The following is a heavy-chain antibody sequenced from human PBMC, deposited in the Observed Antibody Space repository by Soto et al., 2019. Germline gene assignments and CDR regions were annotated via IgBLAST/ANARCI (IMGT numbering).Heavy chain of an antibody. Sequence: QVQLQQWGAGLLKPSETLSLNCAVYGGSFYWTWIRKPPGKGLEWIGEIRHSGSTNYNPSLKIRVSISIDRSTSQVSLTVYSVTAADTAVYYCARGGGDYDYAVDVWGQGTTVNVSS. V-gene: IGHV4-34*01. CDR3: ARGGGDYDYAVDV. D-gene: IGHD4-17*01. J-gene: IGHJ6*02. CDR2: IRHSGST. CDR1: GGSFY.